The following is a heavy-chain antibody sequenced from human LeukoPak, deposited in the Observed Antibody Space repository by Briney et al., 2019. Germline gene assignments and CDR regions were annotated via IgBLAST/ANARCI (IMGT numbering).Heavy chain of an antibody. V-gene: IGHV3-23*01. J-gene: IGHJ4*02. CDR1: GFTFSSYA. D-gene: IGHD6-19*01. CDR2: ISASGGST. Sequence: GSLRLSCAASGFTFSSYAMSWVRQAPGKGLEWVSTISASGGSTYCADSVKGRFTISRDNSKNTLYLQMNSLRAEDTAVYYCARRYTSGCDYWGQGTLVTVSS. CDR3: ARRYTSGCDY.